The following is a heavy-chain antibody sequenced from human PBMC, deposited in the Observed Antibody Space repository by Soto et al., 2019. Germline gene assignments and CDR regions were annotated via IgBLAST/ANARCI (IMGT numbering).Heavy chain of an antibody. D-gene: IGHD2-2*01. CDR3: AREALDIVVVPASEHLYYYYGMDV. CDR2: IYYSGST. Sequence: SETLSLTCTVPGGSISSGGYYWSWIRQHPGKGLEWIGYIYYSGSTYYNPSLKSRVTISVDTSKNQFSLKLSSVTAADTAVYYCAREALDIVVVPASEHLYYYYGMDVWGQGTTVTVS. J-gene: IGHJ6*02. CDR1: GGSISSGGYY. V-gene: IGHV4-31*03.